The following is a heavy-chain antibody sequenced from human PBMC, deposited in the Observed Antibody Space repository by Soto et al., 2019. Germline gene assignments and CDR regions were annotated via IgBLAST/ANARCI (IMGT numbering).Heavy chain of an antibody. J-gene: IGHJ4*02. CDR3: AVAVAGPTAIGY. CDR2: ISSSSSTI. V-gene: IGHV3-48*01. D-gene: IGHD6-19*01. CDR1: GLTFSSYS. Sequence: GGSLRLSFAASGLTFSSYSMNWVRQAPGKGLEWVSYISSSSSTIYYADSVRGRFTNPRDNAKNFLYLQMNRLRAQGTAVYYCAVAVAGPTAIGYWGQGT.